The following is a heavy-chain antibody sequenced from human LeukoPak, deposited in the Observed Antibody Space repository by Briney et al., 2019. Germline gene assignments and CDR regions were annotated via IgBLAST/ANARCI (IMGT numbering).Heavy chain of an antibody. CDR3: AREWFYDSSGYYVY. V-gene: IGHV3-48*02. J-gene: IGHJ4*02. CDR2: IISSSSPI. D-gene: IGHD3-22*01. Sequence: GGSLRLSCAASGFTFSTYSMNWVRHAPGEGLEWVSYIISSSSPIYYADSMKGRFTISRDNAKNSLYLQMNSLRDEDTAVYYCAREWFYDSSGYYVYWGQGTLVIVSS. CDR1: GFTFSTYS.